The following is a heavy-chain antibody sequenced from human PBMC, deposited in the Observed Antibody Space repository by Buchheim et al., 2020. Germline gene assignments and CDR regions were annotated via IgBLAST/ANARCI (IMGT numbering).Heavy chain of an antibody. CDR2: IIPIFGTA. CDR1: GGTFSSYA. CDR3: ARGIVVVTAIGYYYGMDV. V-gene: IGHV1-69*01. Sequence: QVQLVQSGAEVKKPGSSVKVSCKASGGTFSSYAISWVRQAPGQGLEWMGGIIPIFGTANYAQKFQGRVTITADESTSPAHMELSSLRSEDTAVYYCARGIVVVTAIGYYYGMDVWGQGTT. D-gene: IGHD2-21*02. J-gene: IGHJ6*02.